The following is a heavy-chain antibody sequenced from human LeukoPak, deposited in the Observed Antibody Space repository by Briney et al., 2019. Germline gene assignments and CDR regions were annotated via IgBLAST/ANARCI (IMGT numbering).Heavy chain of an antibody. Sequence: ASVKVSCKASGGTFSSYAISWVRQAPGQGLEWMGRIIPILGIANYAQKFQGRVTITADKSTSTAYMELSSLRSEDTAVYYCARDPPKYGDSSQGDYWGQGTLVTVSS. CDR2: IIPILGIA. CDR3: ARDPPKYGDSSQGDY. D-gene: IGHD4-17*01. CDR1: GGTFSSYA. J-gene: IGHJ4*02. V-gene: IGHV1-69*04.